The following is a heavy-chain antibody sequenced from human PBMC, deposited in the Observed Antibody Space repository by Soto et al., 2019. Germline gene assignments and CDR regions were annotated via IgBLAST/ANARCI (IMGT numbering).Heavy chain of an antibody. Sequence: SETLSLTCAVYGGSFSGYYWSWIRQPPGKGLEWIGEINHSGSTNYNPSLKSRVTISVDTSKNQFSLKLSSVTAADTAVYYCARGRSRPYCTNGVCYTPHFEYWGQGTLVTVSS. J-gene: IGHJ4*02. V-gene: IGHV4-34*01. CDR3: ARGRSRPYCTNGVCYTPHFEY. CDR2: INHSGST. CDR1: GGSFSGYY. D-gene: IGHD2-8*01.